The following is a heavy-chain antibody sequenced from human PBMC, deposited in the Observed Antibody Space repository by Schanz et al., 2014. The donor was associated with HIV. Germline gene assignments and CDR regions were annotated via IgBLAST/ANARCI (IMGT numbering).Heavy chain of an antibody. J-gene: IGHJ4*02. D-gene: IGHD3-22*01. Sequence: QEQLVESGGGVVQPGRSLRLSCAASGFTYRNYGMHWVRQAPGKGLEWVAVIWVDGTSKFYADSVKGRFIISRDNSKNTLYLQMTTLRTDDTAVYYCAKPEYDSSGNSQSHFDYWGQGTLVTVSS. CDR2: IWVDGTSK. CDR3: AKPEYDSSGNSQSHFDY. V-gene: IGHV3-33*06. CDR1: GFTYRNYG.